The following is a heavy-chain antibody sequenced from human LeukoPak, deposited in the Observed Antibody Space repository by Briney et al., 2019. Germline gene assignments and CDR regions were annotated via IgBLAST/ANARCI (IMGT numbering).Heavy chain of an antibody. CDR1: GFTFSSYG. V-gene: IGHV3-33*01. Sequence: GGSLRLSCAASGFTFSSYGMHWVCQAPGKGLEWVAVIWYDGSNKYYADSVKGRLTISRDNSKNTLYLQMNSLRAEDTAVYYCAREGPSMTGLDLPLYFDYWGQGTLVTVSS. CDR3: AREGPSMTGLDLPLYFDY. J-gene: IGHJ4*02. CDR2: IWYDGSNK. D-gene: IGHD3-9*01.